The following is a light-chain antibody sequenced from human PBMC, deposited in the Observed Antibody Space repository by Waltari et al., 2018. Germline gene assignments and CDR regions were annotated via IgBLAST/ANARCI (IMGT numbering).Light chain of an antibody. CDR3: QQRTNPLPLT. CDR2: DAS. J-gene: IGKJ4*01. Sequence: DIVLTQSPATLSLSPGERATLSCRASQSVSGSLAWYQQKPGQPPRLLIYDASNRAPGTPARFRGSGSGTDFTLTISTLEPEDVAVDYCQQRTNPLPLTFGGGTKVEI. CDR1: QSVSGS. V-gene: IGKV3-11*01.